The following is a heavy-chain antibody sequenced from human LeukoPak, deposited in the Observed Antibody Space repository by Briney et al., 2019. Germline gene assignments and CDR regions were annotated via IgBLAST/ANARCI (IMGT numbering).Heavy chain of an antibody. CDR2: ISPSATTI. V-gene: IGHV3-48*01. CDR1: AFTFSGYS. J-gene: IGHJ4*02. D-gene: IGHD1-14*01. Sequence: GGSLRLSCAASAFTFSGYSMNWVRQAPGRGLEWVSYISPSATTIYYADSVKGRFTISRDNSKNTLYVQMNSLRAEDTAVYYCAKGLKTNPTYYFDYWGQGALVTVSS. CDR3: AKGLKTNPTYYFDY.